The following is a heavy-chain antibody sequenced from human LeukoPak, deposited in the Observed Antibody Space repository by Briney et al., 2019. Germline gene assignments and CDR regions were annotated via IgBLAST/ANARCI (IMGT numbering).Heavy chain of an antibody. CDR3: AELGITMIGGV. CDR1: GYTFGDYG. Sequence: RPGGSLRLSCAASGYTFGDYGMSWVRQVPGKGLEWVSGTNRRGDITGYADSVKGRFTISRDNAKNSLYLQMNSLRAEDTAVYYCAELGITMIGGVWGKGTTVTISS. CDR2: TNRRGDIT. D-gene: IGHD3-10*02. V-gene: IGHV3-20*04. J-gene: IGHJ6*04.